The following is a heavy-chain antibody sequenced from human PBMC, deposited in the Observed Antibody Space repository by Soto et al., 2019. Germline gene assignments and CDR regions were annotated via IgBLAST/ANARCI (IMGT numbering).Heavy chain of an antibody. D-gene: IGHD2-2*01. Sequence: GGSLRLSCAASGFTFSSYAMSWVRQAPGKGLEWVSAISGSGGSTYYADSVKGRFTISRDNSKNTRYLQMNSLRAEDTAVYYCAKLGAYQTPIYYYYYYGMDVWGQGTTVTVSS. J-gene: IGHJ6*02. CDR2: ISGSGGST. V-gene: IGHV3-23*01. CDR1: GFTFSSYA. CDR3: AKLGAYQTPIYYYYYYGMDV.